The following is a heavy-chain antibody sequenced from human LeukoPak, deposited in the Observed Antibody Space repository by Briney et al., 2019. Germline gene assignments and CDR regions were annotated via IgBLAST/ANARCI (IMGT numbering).Heavy chain of an antibody. CDR2: IPGSGGAT. CDR1: GFTFSSYG. V-gene: IGHV3-23*01. CDR3: ARARPWDSSRSYYFGMDV. D-gene: IGHD3-22*01. Sequence: PGGSLRLSCAASGFTFSSYGMHWVRQAPGTGLEWVSSIPGSGGATYYADSVRGRFSISRDSSKNTVYLQMNSLRDEDTAVYYCARARPWDSSRSYYFGMDVWGHGTTVTVSS. J-gene: IGHJ6*02.